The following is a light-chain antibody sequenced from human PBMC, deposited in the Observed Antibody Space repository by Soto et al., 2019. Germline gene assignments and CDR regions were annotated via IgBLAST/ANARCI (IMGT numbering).Light chain of an antibody. CDR2: GAS. CDR3: QQYGTSPPLT. V-gene: IGKV3-20*01. J-gene: IGKJ4*01. Sequence: EIVLMQSPGTLSLSPGERATLSCRASQSVSSSYLAWYQQKPGQAPRLLIDGASSRATGTPDRFSGSGSGTDFTLTISRLEPEDFAVYYCQQYGTSPPLTFGGGTKVVIK. CDR1: QSVSSSY.